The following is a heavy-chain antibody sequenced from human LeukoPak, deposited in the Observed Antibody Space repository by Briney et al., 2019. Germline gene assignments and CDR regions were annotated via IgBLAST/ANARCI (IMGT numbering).Heavy chain of an antibody. CDR1: GFTFSSYA. J-gene: IGHJ4*02. Sequence: PGGSLRLSCAASGFTFSSYAMSWVRQAPGKGLEWVSAISGSGGRTYYADSVKGRFTISRDNSKNTLYLQMNSLRAEDTAVYYCAKDSSGYLSNDYWGQGTLVTVSS. V-gene: IGHV3-23*01. D-gene: IGHD3-22*01. CDR2: ISGSGGRT. CDR3: AKDSSGYLSNDY.